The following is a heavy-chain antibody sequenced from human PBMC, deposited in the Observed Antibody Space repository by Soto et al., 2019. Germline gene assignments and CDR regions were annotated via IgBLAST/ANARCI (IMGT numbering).Heavy chain of an antibody. J-gene: IGHJ3*02. CDR1: GFSLSAIRVG. CDR3: AHIMITWGGVSALDAFDM. D-gene: IGHD3-16*01. V-gene: IGHV2-5*02. CDR2: IYWDDDR. Sequence: SGPTLVNPTRTLTLTCSFSGFSLSAIRVGVAWIRQPPGKALEWLAIIYWDDDRRYSPSLKTRLAITKDTSKNQVVLTMTNLDPGDTATYYCAHIMITWGGVSALDAFDMWGQGTMVTVSS.